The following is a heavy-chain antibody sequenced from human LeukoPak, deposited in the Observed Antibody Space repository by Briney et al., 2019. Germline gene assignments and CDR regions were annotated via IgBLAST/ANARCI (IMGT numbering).Heavy chain of an antibody. V-gene: IGHV4-59*12. Sequence: SETLSLTCTVSGGSISSYYWSWIRQPPGKGLEWIGYIYYSGSTNYNPSLKSRVTISVDTSKNQFSLKLSSVTAADTAVYYCARGRCSSTSCYRRYNWFDPWGQGTLVTVSS. CDR1: GGSISSYY. CDR2: IYYSGST. D-gene: IGHD2-2*02. CDR3: ARGRCSSTSCYRRYNWFDP. J-gene: IGHJ5*02.